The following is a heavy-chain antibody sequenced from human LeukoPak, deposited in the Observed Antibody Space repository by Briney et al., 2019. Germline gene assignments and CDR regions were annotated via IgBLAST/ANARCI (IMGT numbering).Heavy chain of an antibody. CDR2: ISSSSSYI. D-gene: IGHD3-22*01. CDR3: ARDSSGYQYNWFDP. CDR1: GFTFSSYA. Sequence: PGGSLRLSCAASGFTFSSYAMHWVRQAPGKGLEWVSSISSSSSYIYYADSVKGRFTISRDNAKNSLYLQMNSLRAEDTAVYYCARDSSGYQYNWFDPWGQGTLVTVSS. V-gene: IGHV3-21*01. J-gene: IGHJ5*02.